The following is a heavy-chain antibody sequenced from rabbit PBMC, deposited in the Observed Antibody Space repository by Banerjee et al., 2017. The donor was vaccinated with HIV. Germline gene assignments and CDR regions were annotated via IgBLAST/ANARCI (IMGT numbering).Heavy chain of an antibody. Sequence: LELIACIYSSNGDKWYASWAKGRFTVSKTSSTTVTLQMTSLTAADTATYFCARGDNDYYSGFSLWGPGTLVTVS. J-gene: IGHJ4*01. V-gene: IGHV1S40*01. CDR2: IYSSNGDK. CDR3: ARGDNDYYSGFSL. D-gene: IGHD1-1*01.